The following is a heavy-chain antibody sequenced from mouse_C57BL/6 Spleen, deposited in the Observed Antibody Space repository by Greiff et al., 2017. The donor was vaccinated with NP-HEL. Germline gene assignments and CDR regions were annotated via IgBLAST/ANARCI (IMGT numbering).Heavy chain of an antibody. J-gene: IGHJ3*01. D-gene: IGHD2-4*01. CDR2: ISDGGSYT. CDR3: ARVYDYDGVAY. Sequence: EVKLVESGGGLVKPGGSLKLSCAASGFTFSSYAMSWVRQTPEKRLEWVATISDGGSYTYYPDNVKGRFTISRDNAKNNLYLQMSHLKSEDTAMYYCARVYDYDGVAYWGQGTLVTVSA. V-gene: IGHV5-4*03. CDR1: GFTFSSYA.